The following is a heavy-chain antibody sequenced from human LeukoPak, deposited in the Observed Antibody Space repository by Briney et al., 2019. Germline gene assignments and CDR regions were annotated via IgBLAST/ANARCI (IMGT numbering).Heavy chain of an antibody. D-gene: IGHD1-26*01. CDR3: ARVSGSYFPDY. Sequence: SETLSLTCAVYGGSFSDYYWSWIRQPPGKGLEWIGEINHSGRTNYNPSLKSRVTISVDTSKNQFSLKLSSVTAADTAVYYCARVSGSYFPDYWGQGTLVTVSS. CDR1: GGSFSDYY. CDR2: INHSGRT. V-gene: IGHV4-34*01. J-gene: IGHJ4*02.